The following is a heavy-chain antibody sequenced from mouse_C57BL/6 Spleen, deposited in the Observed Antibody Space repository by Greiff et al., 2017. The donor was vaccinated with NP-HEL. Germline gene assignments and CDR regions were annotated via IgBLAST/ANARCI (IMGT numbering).Heavy chain of an antibody. J-gene: IGHJ4*01. V-gene: IGHV1-26*01. CDR3: ARFFSYYAMDY. CDR1: GYTFTDYY. Sequence: VQLQQSGPELVKPGASVKISCKASGYTFTDYYMNWVKQSHGKSLEWIGDINPNNGGTSYNQKFKGKATLTVDKSSSTAYMELRSLTSEDSAVYYCARFFSYYAMDYWGQGTSVTVSS. CDR2: INPNNGGT.